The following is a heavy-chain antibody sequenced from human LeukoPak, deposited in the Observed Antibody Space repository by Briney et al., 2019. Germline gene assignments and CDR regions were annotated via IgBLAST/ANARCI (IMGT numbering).Heavy chain of an antibody. CDR3: AKDGARSWFGELNWFDP. D-gene: IGHD3-10*01. CDR1: VFTFSNYA. CDR2: ISGSGGNT. Sequence: GGSLRLSCAASVFTFSNYAMSWVRQAPGKGLLWVSGISGSGGNTYYADSVKGWFTISRDNSKNTQYLEMNSLRAEDTAVYYCAKDGARSWFGELNWFDPWGQGTLVTVSS. V-gene: IGHV3-23*01. J-gene: IGHJ5*02.